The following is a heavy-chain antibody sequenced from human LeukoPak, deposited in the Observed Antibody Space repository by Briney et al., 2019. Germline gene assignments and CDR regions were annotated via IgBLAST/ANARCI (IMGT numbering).Heavy chain of an antibody. CDR3: AKGTSSSVYYYYGMDV. CDR1: GFTFDNYA. D-gene: IGHD6-6*01. CDR2: ISWNRGDI. J-gene: IGHJ6*02. V-gene: IGHV3-9*01. Sequence: GGSLRLSCAASGFTFDNYAMYWVRQAPGKGLEWVSGISWNRGDIGYADSVTGRFTLSRDNAKNSLYLQMNSLRVEDTALYYCAKGTSSSVYYYYGMDVWGQGTTVTVSS.